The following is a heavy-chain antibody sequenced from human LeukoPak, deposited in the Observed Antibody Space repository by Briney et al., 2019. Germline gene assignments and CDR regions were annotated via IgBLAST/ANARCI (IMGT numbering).Heavy chain of an antibody. V-gene: IGHV3-43*02. CDR2: IGDDGST. CDR1: GFTFDDHA. J-gene: IGHJ3*02. D-gene: IGHD3-10*01. CDR3: ASQTKHYYGSGSYWSAFDI. Sequence: GGSLRLSCAASGFTFDDHAMHWVRQAPGKGLEWVALIGDDGSTKYADPVKSRFTISRDKSNNSLYLEMNSLRIEDTALYHCASQTKHYYGSGSYWSAFDIWGQGTMVTVSS.